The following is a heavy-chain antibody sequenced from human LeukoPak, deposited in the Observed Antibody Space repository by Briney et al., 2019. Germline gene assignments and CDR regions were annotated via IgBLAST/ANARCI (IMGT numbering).Heavy chain of an antibody. J-gene: IGHJ4*01. CDR2: ISSSSSTI. CDR3: VREGFYFFDF. V-gene: IGHV3-48*04. Sequence: GGSLRLSCAVSGFTFSSYSMNWVRQAPGKGLEWVSYISSSSSTIYYADSVKGRFTISRDNAKDSVYLQMNSLRAEDSATYYCVREGFYFFDFWGQGTLVTVSS. CDR1: GFTFSSYS.